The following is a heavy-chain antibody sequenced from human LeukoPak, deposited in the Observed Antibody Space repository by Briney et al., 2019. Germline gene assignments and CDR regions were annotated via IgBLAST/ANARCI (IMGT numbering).Heavy chain of an antibody. CDR3: ARDRALYDRSGYYYTEDDY. D-gene: IGHD3-22*01. J-gene: IGHJ4*02. V-gene: IGHV3-7*01. CDR2: IKYDGNEK. CDR1: GFIFSTYW. Sequence: GALRLSCAASGFIFSTYWMTWVRQAPGKGLEWVATIKYDGNEKYYVDSVKGRFTISRDNAENSLYLQMNSLRAEDTAVYYCARDRALYDRSGYYYTEDDYWGQGTLVTVSS.